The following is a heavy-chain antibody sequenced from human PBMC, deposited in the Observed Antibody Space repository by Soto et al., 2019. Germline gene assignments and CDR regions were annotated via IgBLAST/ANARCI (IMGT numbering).Heavy chain of an antibody. D-gene: IGHD6-13*01. CDR1: GGSISSGDYY. Sequence: SETLSLTCTVSGGSISSGDYYWSWIRQPPGKGLEWIGYIYYSGSTYSNPSLKSRVTISVDTSKNQFSLKLSSVTAADTAVYYCASSIAAAGTDYYYGMDVWGQGTTVTVSS. CDR2: IYYSGST. J-gene: IGHJ6*02. CDR3: ASSIAAAGTDYYYGMDV. V-gene: IGHV4-30-4*01.